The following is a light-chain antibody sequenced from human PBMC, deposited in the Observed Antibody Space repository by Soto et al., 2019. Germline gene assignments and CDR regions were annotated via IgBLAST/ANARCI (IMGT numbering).Light chain of an antibody. Sequence: QMTQSPSSLSASVGEKIIITCRASRDVGSDVSWYQQKPGQAPKLLIYAASNLYTGVPSRFSGSRSGTEFTLTISSLQPEDFASYYCLQLSNYPITFGQGTRLEIK. CDR2: AAS. V-gene: IGKV1-17*01. J-gene: IGKJ5*01. CDR3: LQLSNYPIT. CDR1: RDVGSD.